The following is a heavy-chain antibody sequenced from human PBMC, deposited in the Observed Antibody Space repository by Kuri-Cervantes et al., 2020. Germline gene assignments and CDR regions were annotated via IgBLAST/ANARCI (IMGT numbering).Heavy chain of an antibody. CDR2: ISWNSGSI. Sequence: SLKISCAASGFTFDDYAMHWVRQAPGKGLEWVSGISWNSGSIGYADSVKGRFTISRDNAKNSLYLQMNSLRAEDTALYYCAKDMGADYDILTGPGAFDIWGQGTMVTVSS. CDR3: AKDMGADYDILTGPGAFDI. J-gene: IGHJ3*02. D-gene: IGHD3-9*01. CDR1: GFTFDDYA. V-gene: IGHV3-9*01.